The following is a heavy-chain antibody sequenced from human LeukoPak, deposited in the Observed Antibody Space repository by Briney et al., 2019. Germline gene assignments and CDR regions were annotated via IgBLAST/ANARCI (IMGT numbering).Heavy chain of an antibody. Sequence: PSETLSLTCTVSGGSISSSSYYWGWIRQPPGQGLEWIGSIYYSGSTYYNPSLKSRVTISVDTSKNQFSLKLSSVTAADTAVYYCARHYYDSYYFDYWGQGTLVTVSS. CDR1: GGSISSSSYY. V-gene: IGHV4-39*01. J-gene: IGHJ4*02. D-gene: IGHD3-10*01. CDR3: ARHYYDSYYFDY. CDR2: IYYSGST.